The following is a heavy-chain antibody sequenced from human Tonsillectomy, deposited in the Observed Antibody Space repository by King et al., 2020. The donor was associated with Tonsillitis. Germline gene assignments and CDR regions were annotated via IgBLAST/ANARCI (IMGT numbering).Heavy chain of an antibody. Sequence: QLVQSGGGLVKPGGSLRLSCAASGFTFSSYSMNWVRQAPGKGLEWVSCISSSGTYLFYAGSLKGRFTISGDNAKNSLFLQMNSLRAEDTAVYYCAKAIYDSRGYYESYFDYWGQGTLVTVSS. D-gene: IGHD3-22*01. CDR2: ISSSGTYL. J-gene: IGHJ4*02. CDR1: GFTFSSYS. CDR3: AKAIYDSRGYYESYFDY. V-gene: IGHV3-21*01.